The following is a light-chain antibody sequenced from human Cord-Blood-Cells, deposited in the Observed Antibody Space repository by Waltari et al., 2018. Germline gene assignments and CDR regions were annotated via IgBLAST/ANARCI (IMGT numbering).Light chain of an antibody. CDR2: AAS. J-gene: IGKJ3*01. Sequence: DIQLTQSPSFLSASVGDRVNITCRASQGISSYLAWYQQKPGKAPKLLIYAASTLQSGVPSRFSGSGSGTEFTLTISCLQTEDFATYCCQQLNSYPFNFGPGTKVDI. CDR3: QQLNSYPFN. V-gene: IGKV1-9*01. CDR1: QGISSY.